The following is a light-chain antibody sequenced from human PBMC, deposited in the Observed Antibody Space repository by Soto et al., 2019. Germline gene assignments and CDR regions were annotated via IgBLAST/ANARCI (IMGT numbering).Light chain of an antibody. V-gene: IGKV3D-20*01. CDR3: QQYGNSPQIT. Sequence: EIVLTQSPATLSLSPGERATLSCRASQSVSSYLAWYQQKPGLAPRLVMFDSSTRATGIPDRFSGSGSGTDFTLTISRLEPEDFAVYFCQQYGNSPQITFGQGTRLEIK. CDR2: DSS. CDR1: QSVSSY. J-gene: IGKJ5*01.